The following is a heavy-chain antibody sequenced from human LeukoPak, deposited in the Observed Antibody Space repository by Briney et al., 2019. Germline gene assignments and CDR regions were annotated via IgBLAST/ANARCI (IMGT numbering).Heavy chain of an antibody. J-gene: IGHJ3*02. D-gene: IGHD3-3*01. CDR2: IRYDGSNK. Sequence: PGGSLRLSCAASGFTFSGYGMHWVRQAPGKGLEWVAFIRYDGSNKYYTDSVKGRFTISRDNSKNTLYLQMNSLRAEDTAVYYCAKDRLRSWTDAFDIWGQGTMVTVSS. V-gene: IGHV3-30*02. CDR1: GFTFSGYG. CDR3: AKDRLRSWTDAFDI.